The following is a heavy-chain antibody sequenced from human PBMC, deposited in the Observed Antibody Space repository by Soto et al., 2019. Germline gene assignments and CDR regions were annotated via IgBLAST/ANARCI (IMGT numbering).Heavy chain of an antibody. Sequence: ASVKVSCKASGYTFTSYGISWVRQAPGQGLEWMGWISAYNGNTNYAQKLQGRVTMTTDTSTSTAYMELRSLRSDDTAVYYCARIYLTRFGYSSSWYPLYYFDYWGQGTLVTVSS. CDR1: GYTFTSYG. CDR3: ARIYLTRFGYSSSWYPLYYFDY. V-gene: IGHV1-18*01. J-gene: IGHJ4*02. CDR2: ISAYNGNT. D-gene: IGHD6-13*01.